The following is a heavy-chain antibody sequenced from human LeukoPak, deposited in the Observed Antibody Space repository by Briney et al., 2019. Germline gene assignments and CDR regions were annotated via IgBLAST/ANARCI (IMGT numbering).Heavy chain of an antibody. J-gene: IGHJ4*02. D-gene: IGHD5/OR15-5a*01. CDR2: TYYRSKWYN. V-gene: IGHV6-1*01. CDR1: GDSVSSNSAA. CDR3: VYSVEAENVVFDY. Sequence: SQTLSLTCAISGDSVSSNSAAWNWMRQSPSRGLEWLGRTYYRSKWYNDYAVSVKSRITINPDTSKNQFSLQLNSVTPEDTAVYYCVYSVEAENVVFDYWGQGTLVTVSS.